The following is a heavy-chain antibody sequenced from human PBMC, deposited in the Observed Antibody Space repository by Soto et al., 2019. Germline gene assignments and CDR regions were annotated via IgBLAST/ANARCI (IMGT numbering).Heavy chain of an antibody. J-gene: IGHJ3*02. Sequence: QVQLVQSGAEVKKPGASVKVSCKASGYTFINYYIHWVRQAPGQGLEWMGMINPSGGSTSYAQKFQGRVTMTSDTSTRTVYMELSSLRSEDTAVYYCANSPMIPARSPTGAFDIWGQGTMVTVSS. CDR1: GYTFINYY. CDR3: ANSPMIPARSPTGAFDI. CDR2: INPSGGST. V-gene: IGHV1-46*01. D-gene: IGHD3-22*01.